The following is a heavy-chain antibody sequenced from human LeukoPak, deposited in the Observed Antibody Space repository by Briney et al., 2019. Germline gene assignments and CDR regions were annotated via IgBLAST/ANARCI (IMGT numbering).Heavy chain of an antibody. Sequence: ASVKVSCKASGGTFSSYAISWVRQAPGQGLEWMGRIIPIFGTANYAQKSQGRVTITTDESTSTAYMELSSLRSEDTAVYYCARGIHSYYYDSSGYYSYDYWGQGTLVTVSS. CDR1: GGTFSSYA. V-gene: IGHV1-69*05. CDR2: IIPIFGTA. D-gene: IGHD3-22*01. CDR3: ARGIHSYYYDSSGYYSYDY. J-gene: IGHJ4*02.